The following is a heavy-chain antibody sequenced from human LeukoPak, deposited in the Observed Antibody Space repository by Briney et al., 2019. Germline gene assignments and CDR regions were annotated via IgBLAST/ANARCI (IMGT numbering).Heavy chain of an antibody. Sequence: NPSETLSLTCTVSGGSISSYYWSWIRQPPGKGLEWIGYIYYTGSANYNPSLKSRVTISVDTSRNQFSLKLESVTAADTAVYYCARERPTPVTRWEQRLLRGSFDYWGQGTLVTVSS. J-gene: IGHJ4*02. CDR2: IYYTGSA. CDR1: GGSISSYY. CDR3: ARERPTPVTRWEQRLLRGSFDY. V-gene: IGHV4-59*01. D-gene: IGHD6-25*01.